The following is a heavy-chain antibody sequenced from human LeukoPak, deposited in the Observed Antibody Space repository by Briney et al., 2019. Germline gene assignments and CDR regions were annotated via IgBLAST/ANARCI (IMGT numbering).Heavy chain of an antibody. CDR3: ARGVYDYGDYPDY. J-gene: IGHJ4*02. Sequence: ASVKVSCKASGYTFTSYYMHWVRQAPGQGLEWMGIINPSGGSTNYAQKFQGRVTITADESTSTAYMELSSLRSEDTAVYYCARGVYDYGDYPDYWGQGTLVTVSS. CDR1: GYTFTSYY. D-gene: IGHD4-17*01. V-gene: IGHV1-46*01. CDR2: INPSGGST.